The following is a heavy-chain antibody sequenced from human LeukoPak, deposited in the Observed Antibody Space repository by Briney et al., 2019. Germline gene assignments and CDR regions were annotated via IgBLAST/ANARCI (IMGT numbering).Heavy chain of an antibody. D-gene: IGHD3-22*01. V-gene: IGHV3-74*01. CDR3: ARSHYYDSSGYYYYYYGMDV. Sequence: GGSLRLSCAASGFTFSRYWMHWVRQAPGKGLVWVSRINSDGSSTSYADSVKGRFTISRDNAKNTLYLQMNSLRAEDTAVYYCARSHYYDSSGYYYYYYGMDVWGQGTTITVSS. CDR2: INSDGSST. CDR1: GFTFSRYW. J-gene: IGHJ6*02.